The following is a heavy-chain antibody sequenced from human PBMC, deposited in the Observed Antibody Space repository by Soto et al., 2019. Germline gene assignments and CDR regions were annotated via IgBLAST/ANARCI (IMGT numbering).Heavy chain of an antibody. J-gene: IGHJ4*02. Sequence: QVQLVESGGGVVQPGRSLRLSCAASGFTFSSYAMHWVRQAPGKGLEWVAVILHDGRSEYYADSVKGRFTISRDISKNTLDLQMNSLRDEDTAVYYCARELYGDNSAPDNWGQGTLVTVS. CDR2: ILHDGRSE. CDR3: ARELYGDNSAPDN. V-gene: IGHV3-30*04. D-gene: IGHD4-17*01. CDR1: GFTFSSYA.